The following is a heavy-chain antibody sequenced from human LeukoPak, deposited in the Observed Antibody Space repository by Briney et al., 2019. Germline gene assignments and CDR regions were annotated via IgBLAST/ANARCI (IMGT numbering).Heavy chain of an antibody. D-gene: IGHD2-2*01. CDR1: GYTLTELS. V-gene: IGHV1-24*01. J-gene: IGHJ6*02. CDR3: ATVGYCSSTSCSDYYGMDV. CDR2: FDPEDGET. Sequence: ASVKVSCTVSGYTLTELSMHWVRQAPGKGLEWMGGFDPEDGETIYAQKFQGRVTMTEDTSTDTAYMELRSLRSEDTAVYYCATVGYCSSTSCSDYYGMDVWGQGTTVTVSS.